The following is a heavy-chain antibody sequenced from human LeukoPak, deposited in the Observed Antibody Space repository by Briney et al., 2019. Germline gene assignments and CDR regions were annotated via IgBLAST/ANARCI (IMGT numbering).Heavy chain of an antibody. CDR2: IYYSGST. V-gene: IGHV4-31*03. CDR3: ARAMGVDTTTRPEADHFDY. CDR1: GGSISSGGYY. Sequence: PSETLSLTCTVSGGSISSGGYYWSWIRQHPGKGLGWIGHIYYSGSTHYNPPLKSRVTISVDTSKNQFTLKVSYVTAADTAVYYCARAMGVDTTTRPEADHFDYWGQGTLVTVSS. D-gene: IGHD5-12*01. J-gene: IGHJ4*02.